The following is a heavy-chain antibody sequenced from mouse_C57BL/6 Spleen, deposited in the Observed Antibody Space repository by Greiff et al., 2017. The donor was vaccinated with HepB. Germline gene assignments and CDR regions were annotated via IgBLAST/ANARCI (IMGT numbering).Heavy chain of an antibody. J-gene: IGHJ1*03. D-gene: IGHD1-1*01. V-gene: IGHV1-64*01. CDR3: AREGTTVVADWYFDV. CDR1: GYTFTSYW. CDR2: IHPNSGST. Sequence: VQLQQSGAELVKPGASVKLSCKASGYTFTSYWMHWVKQRPGQGLEWIGMIHPNSGSTNYNEKFKSKATLTVDKSSSTAYMQLSSLTSEDSAVYYCAREGTTVVADWYFDVWGTGTTVTVSS.